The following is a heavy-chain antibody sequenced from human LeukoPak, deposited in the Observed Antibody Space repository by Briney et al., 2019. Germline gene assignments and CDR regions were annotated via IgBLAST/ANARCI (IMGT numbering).Heavy chain of an antibody. V-gene: IGHV3-74*01. J-gene: IGHJ5*01. CDR2: LDRDGTTT. Sequence: GGSLRLSCVASGFTFSTYWMHWVRQAPGKGLEWVSRLDRDGTTTSYADSVYGRFTISRDNAKSTLYLQMRSLRAEDTAVYYCVRDAENIGYDAFEFWGHGTLVTVSS. CDR3: VRDAENIGYDAFEF. CDR1: GFTFSTYW. D-gene: IGHD2/OR15-2a*01.